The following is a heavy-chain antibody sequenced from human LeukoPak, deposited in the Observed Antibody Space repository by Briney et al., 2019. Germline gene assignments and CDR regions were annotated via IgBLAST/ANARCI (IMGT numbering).Heavy chain of an antibody. CDR3: ARDPDSSGYEGFDP. CDR2: INPNSGGT. CDR1: GYTFTSYY. V-gene: IGHV1-2*02. J-gene: IGHJ5*02. Sequence: GASVKVSCKASGYTFTSYYMHWVRQAPGQGLEWMGWINPNSGGTNYAQKFQGRVTMTRDTSISTAYMELSRLRSDDTAVYYCARDPDSSGYEGFDPWGQGTLVTVSS. D-gene: IGHD5-12*01.